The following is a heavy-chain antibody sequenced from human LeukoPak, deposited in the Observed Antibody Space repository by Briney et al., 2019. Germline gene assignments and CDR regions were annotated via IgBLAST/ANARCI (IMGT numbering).Heavy chain of an antibody. CDR3: ARDGRYFDWLQVDY. CDR2: IIPILGIA. D-gene: IGHD3-9*01. J-gene: IGHJ4*02. CDR1: GGTFSSYA. Sequence: GASVKVSCKASGGTFSSYAISWVRQAPGQGLEWMGRIIPILGIANYAQKFQGRVTITADKSTSTAYMELSSLRSEDTAVYYCARDGRYFDWLQVDYWGQGTLVTVSS. V-gene: IGHV1-69*04.